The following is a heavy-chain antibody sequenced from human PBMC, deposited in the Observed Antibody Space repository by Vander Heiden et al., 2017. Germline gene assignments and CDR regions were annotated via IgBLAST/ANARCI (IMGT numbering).Heavy chain of an antibody. Sequence: QVQLVESGGGVVQPGRSRRLSCAASGFTFSSYGMHWVRQAPGKGLEWVAVIWYDGSNKYYADSVKGRFTISRDNSKNTLYLQMNSLRAEDTAVYYCARDFARRGYSYNGMDVWGQGTTVTVSS. CDR2: IWYDGSNK. J-gene: IGHJ6*02. D-gene: IGHD5-18*01. CDR1: GFTFSSYG. V-gene: IGHV3-33*01. CDR3: ARDFARRGYSYNGMDV.